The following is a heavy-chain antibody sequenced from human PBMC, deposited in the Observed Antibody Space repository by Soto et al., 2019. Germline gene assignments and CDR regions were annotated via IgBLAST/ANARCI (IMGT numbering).Heavy chain of an antibody. D-gene: IGHD3-3*01. CDR1: GFTFSSYG. CDR2: IFYSGSST. V-gene: IGHV3-33*08. CDR3: ARDLSYDFWSGYYTAPAFDI. J-gene: IGHJ3*02. Sequence: GGSLRLSCAASGFTFSSYGMHWVRQAPGKGLECVAVIFYSGSSTYYADSVKGRFTISRDNSKNTLYLQMNSLRAEDTAVYYCARDLSYDFWSGYYTAPAFDIWGQGTMVTVSS.